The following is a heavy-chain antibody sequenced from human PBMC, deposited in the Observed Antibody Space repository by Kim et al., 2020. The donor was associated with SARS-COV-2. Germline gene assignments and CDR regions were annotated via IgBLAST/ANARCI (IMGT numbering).Heavy chain of an antibody. Sequence: GGSLRLSCAASGFTFSNYAMSWVRQAPGKGLEWVTGISDSGYTTYYADSVKGRFTISRDNSKNTLSLQMNSLRAEDTAIYYCAKAGQESFPKENDYWGQGTLVTVSS. D-gene: IGHD3-10*01. CDR3: AKAGQESFPKENDY. V-gene: IGHV3-23*01. CDR1: GFTFSNYA. CDR2: ISDSGYTT. J-gene: IGHJ4*02.